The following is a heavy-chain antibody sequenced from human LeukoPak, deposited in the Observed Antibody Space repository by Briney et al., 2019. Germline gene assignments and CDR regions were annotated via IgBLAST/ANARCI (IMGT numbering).Heavy chain of an antibody. V-gene: IGHV4-61*01. D-gene: IGHD3-22*01. CDR1: GGSVSSGSYY. Sequence: PSQTLSLTCAVSGGSVSSGSYYWSWIRQPPGKGLEWIGYIYYSGSTNYNPSLKGRVTISVDTSKNQFSLKLSSVTAADTAVYYCARVKGGYFDYWGQGTLVTVSS. CDR3: ARVKGGYFDY. J-gene: IGHJ4*02. CDR2: IYYSGST.